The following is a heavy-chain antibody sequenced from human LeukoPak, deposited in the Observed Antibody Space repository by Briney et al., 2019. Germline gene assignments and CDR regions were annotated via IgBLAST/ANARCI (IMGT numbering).Heavy chain of an antibody. D-gene: IGHD3-3*01. CDR3: ARVQLMYDFWSGDYLDY. CDR1: GGTFSSYA. J-gene: IGHJ4*02. Sequence: AASVKVSCKASGGTFSSYAISWVRQAPGQGLEWMGGIIPIFGTANYAQKFQGRVTITADESTSTAYMELSSLRSEDTAVYYCARVQLMYDFWSGDYLDYWGQGTLVTVSS. CDR2: IIPIFGTA. V-gene: IGHV1-69*01.